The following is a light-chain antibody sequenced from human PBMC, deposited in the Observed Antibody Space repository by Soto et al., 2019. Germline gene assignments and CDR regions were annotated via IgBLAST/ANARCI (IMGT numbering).Light chain of an antibody. CDR3: LRDYSYPRT. Sequence: AIQMTQSPSSLSASVADRITITCRASQDIRKDLGWYQQKPGKTPNHLIYAASTLQTGVPSRFSGSGSGTDFTLTISSLQPEDFATYYCLRDYSYPRTFGQGTKLEIK. V-gene: IGKV1-6*01. CDR1: QDIRKD. J-gene: IGKJ2*02. CDR2: AAS.